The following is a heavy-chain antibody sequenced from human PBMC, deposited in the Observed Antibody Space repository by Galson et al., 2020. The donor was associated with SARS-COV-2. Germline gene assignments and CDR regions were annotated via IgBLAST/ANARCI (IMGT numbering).Heavy chain of an antibody. CDR2: ISSSSSYM. CDR3: ARDPGYSSGWYGGLGWFDP. D-gene: IGHD6-19*01. Sequence: GGSLRLSCAASGFTFSSYSMNWVRQAPGKGLEWVSYISSSSSYMYYADSVKGRFSTSRDNAKNSLYLQMNSLRAEDTAVYYCARDPGYSSGWYGGLGWFDPWGQGTLVTVSS. CDR1: GFTFSSYS. V-gene: IGHV3-21*01. J-gene: IGHJ5*02.